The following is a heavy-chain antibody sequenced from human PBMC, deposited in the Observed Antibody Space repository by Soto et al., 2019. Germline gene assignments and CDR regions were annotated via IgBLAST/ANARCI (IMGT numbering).Heavy chain of an antibody. CDR1: GYTFTSYG. CDR2: ISAYNGNT. V-gene: IGHV1-18*01. Sequence: ASVKVSCKASGYTFTSYGISWVRQAPGQGLGWMGWISAYNGNTNYAQKLQGRVTMTTDTSTSTAHMELRSLRSDDTAVYYCARDVGTYYYDSSGPRPFDYWGQGTLVTVSS. CDR3: ARDVGTYYYDSSGPRPFDY. D-gene: IGHD3-22*01. J-gene: IGHJ4*02.